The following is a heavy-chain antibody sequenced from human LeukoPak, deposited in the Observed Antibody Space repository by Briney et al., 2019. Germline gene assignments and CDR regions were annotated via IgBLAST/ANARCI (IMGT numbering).Heavy chain of an antibody. D-gene: IGHD3-9*01. Sequence: GGSLRLSCAASGFTLSNYPMGWVRQAPVKGLEWLSAIGEEKSGSWTKSADSVKGRFTISRDNSENTLYLQMDSLTVEDTAVYYCARDLLYYDILTGGNEIWGQGTLVTVSS. V-gene: IGHV3-23*01. CDR3: ARDLLYYDILTGGNEI. J-gene: IGHJ4*02. CDR2: IGEEKSGSWT. CDR1: GFTLSNYP.